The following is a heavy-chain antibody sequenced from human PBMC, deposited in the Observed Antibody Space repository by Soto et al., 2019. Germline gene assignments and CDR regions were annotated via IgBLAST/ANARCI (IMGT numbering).Heavy chain of an antibody. D-gene: IGHD3-3*01. CDR3: ARTYYDFWSGYWRWFDP. J-gene: IGHJ5*02. Sequence: SETLSLTCTVSGGSISSHYWSWIRQPPGKGLEWIGYIYYSGATNYNPSLKSRVTISVDTSKNQISLKLSSVTAADTAVYYCARTYYDFWSGYWRWFDPWGQGTLVTVSS. CDR1: GGSISSHY. V-gene: IGHV4-59*11. CDR2: IYYSGAT.